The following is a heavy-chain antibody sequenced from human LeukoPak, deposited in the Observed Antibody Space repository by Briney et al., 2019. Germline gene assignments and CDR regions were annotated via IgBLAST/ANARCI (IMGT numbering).Heavy chain of an antibody. CDR2: ISWNSGSI. Sequence: PGGSLRLSCAASGFIFDDYAMHWVRQAPGKGLEWVSGISWNSGSIAYADSVKGRFTISRDNAKNSLYLQMNSLRVEDTALYYCAKDRGYSSSFFEIWGQGTLVTVSS. CDR1: GFIFDDYA. CDR3: AKDRGYSSSFFEI. J-gene: IGHJ4*02. D-gene: IGHD6-13*01. V-gene: IGHV3-9*01.